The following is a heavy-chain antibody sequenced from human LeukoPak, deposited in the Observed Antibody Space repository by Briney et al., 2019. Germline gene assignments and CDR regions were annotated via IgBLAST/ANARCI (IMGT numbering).Heavy chain of an antibody. D-gene: IGHD5-18*01. CDR2: ISSSDTYI. Sequence: GGSLRLSCAASGFTFSSYWMNWVRQAPGKGLEWVSSISSSDTYIHYADSVKGRFTISRDNAKNSLYLQMNSLRAEDTAVYYCARGSAMVLRRGRRPYYFDYWGQGTLVTVSS. CDR3: ARGSAMVLRRGRRPYYFDY. J-gene: IGHJ4*02. CDR1: GFTFSSYW. V-gene: IGHV3-21*01.